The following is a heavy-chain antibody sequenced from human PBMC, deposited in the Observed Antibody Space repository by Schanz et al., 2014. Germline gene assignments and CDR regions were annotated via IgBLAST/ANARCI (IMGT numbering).Heavy chain of an antibody. CDR2: ISYDGSSK. Sequence: QVQLVESGGGVVQPGRSLRLSCAASGFTFRSYGMHWVRQAPGKGLEWVALISYDGSSKNHADSVQGRFTISRDNSKNALYLQMDRVRAEHTAVYYYARGIISMARGSIVGAFDTWGQGTMVTDSS. CDR3: ARGIISMARGSIVGAFDT. CDR1: GFTFRSYG. J-gene: IGHJ3*02. D-gene: IGHD3-10*01. V-gene: IGHV3-33*01.